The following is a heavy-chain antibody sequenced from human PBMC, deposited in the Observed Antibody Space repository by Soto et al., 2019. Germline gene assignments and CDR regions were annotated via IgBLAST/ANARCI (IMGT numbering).Heavy chain of an antibody. J-gene: IGHJ5*02. D-gene: IGHD3-16*01. Sequence: VQLVESGGGLVQPGGSLRLSCAASGFTFSYYWMHWVRQAPGKGLVWVSRINPDGSATNYPDSGKGRFTISTDNARNTLYMQMNSLSAEARAVYYCARVKRGSYDWCDPWGQGTLVTVSS. V-gene: IGHV3-74*01. CDR3: ARVKRGSYDWCDP. CDR1: GFTFSYYW. CDR2: INPDGSAT.